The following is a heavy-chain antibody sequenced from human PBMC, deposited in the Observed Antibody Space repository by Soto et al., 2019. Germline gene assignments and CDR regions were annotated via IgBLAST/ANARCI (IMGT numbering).Heavy chain of an antibody. D-gene: IGHD3-10*01. CDR3: AKDLRGYGSGTPLGYYYYYGMDV. Sequence: GGSLRLSCAASGFTFSSYGMHWVRQAPGKGLEWVAVISYDGSNKYYADSVKGRFTISRDNSKNTLYLQMNSLRAEDTAVYYCAKDLRGYGSGTPLGYYYYYGMDVWGQGTTVTVSS. V-gene: IGHV3-30*18. J-gene: IGHJ6*02. CDR1: GFTFSSYG. CDR2: ISYDGSNK.